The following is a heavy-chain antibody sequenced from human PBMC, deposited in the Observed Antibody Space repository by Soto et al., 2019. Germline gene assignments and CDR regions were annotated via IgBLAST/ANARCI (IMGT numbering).Heavy chain of an antibody. D-gene: IGHD4-17*01. CDR2: ISLSGASA. J-gene: IGHJ5*02. CDR3: AKGHGDESRFDP. V-gene: IGHV3-23*01. CDR1: EFTFTSHA. Sequence: GGSLRLSCAAAEFTFTSHAMYWVRQAPGRGLEWVSKISLSGASADYVDSVKGRFTISRDTSKNILYLQMNSLRVEDTAIYYCAKGHGDESRFDPWGQGTLVTVSS.